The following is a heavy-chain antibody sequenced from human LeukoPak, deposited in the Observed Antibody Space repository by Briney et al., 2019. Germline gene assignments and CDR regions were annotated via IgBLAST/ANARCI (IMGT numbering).Heavy chain of an antibody. CDR2: ISYDGSNK. CDR1: GFTFSTYT. V-gene: IGHV3-30-3*01. D-gene: IGHD6-19*01. Sequence: GRSLRLSCAASGFTFSTYTMHWVRQAPGKGLQWVALISYDGSNKYYADSVKGRFTISRDNSKNTLYLQMNSLRVEDTAVYYCARDFDIAVTGIFDYWGQGTLVTVSS. J-gene: IGHJ4*02. CDR3: ARDFDIAVTGIFDY.